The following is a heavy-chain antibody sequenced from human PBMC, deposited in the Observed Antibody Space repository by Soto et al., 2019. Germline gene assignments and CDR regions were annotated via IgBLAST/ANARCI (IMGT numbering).Heavy chain of an antibody. D-gene: IGHD6-13*01. J-gene: IGHJ4*02. CDR2: ISSSSSYI. Sequence: ESGGGLVKPGGSLRLSCAASGFTFSSYSMNWVRQAPGKGLEWVSSISSSSSYIYYADSVKGRFTISRDNAKNSLYLQMNSLRAEDTAVYYCASSDAIAAAGDYWGQGTLVTVSS. CDR3: ASSDAIAAAGDY. V-gene: IGHV3-21*01. CDR1: GFTFSSYS.